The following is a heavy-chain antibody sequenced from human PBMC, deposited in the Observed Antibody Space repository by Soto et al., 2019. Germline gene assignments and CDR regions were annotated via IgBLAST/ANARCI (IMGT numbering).Heavy chain of an antibody. V-gene: IGHV3-23*01. D-gene: IGHD6-13*01. CDR1: GFTFSSYA. J-gene: IGHJ4*02. Sequence: EVQLLESGGGLVQPGGSLRLSCAASGFTFSSYAMRWVRQAPGKWLEWVSAVSGSGGSTYNADSVKGRFTITRDNSKNPLYLQMNSLRAADTAVYYCARRGPGTDFDYWGQGTLVTVSS. CDR2: VSGSGGST. CDR3: ARRGPGTDFDY.